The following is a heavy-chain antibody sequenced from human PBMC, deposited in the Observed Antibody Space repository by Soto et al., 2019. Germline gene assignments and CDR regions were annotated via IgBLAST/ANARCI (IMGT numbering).Heavy chain of an antibody. CDR1: GYSFTSYW. V-gene: IGHV5-10-1*01. D-gene: IGHD3-3*01. CDR2: IDPSDSYT. J-gene: IGHJ6*02. Sequence: PGESLKISCKGSGYSFTSYWISWVRQMPGRGLEWMGRIDPSDSYTNYSPSFQGHVTISADKSISTAYLQWSSLKASDTAMYYCVIDVWSGYYEDYYYYGMDVWGQGTTVTVSS. CDR3: VIDVWSGYYEDYYYYGMDV.